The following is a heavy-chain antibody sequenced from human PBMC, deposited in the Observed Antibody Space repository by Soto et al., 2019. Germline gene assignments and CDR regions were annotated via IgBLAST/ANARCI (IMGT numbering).Heavy chain of an antibody. J-gene: IGHJ4*02. CDR3: ARAYGYYFDY. Sequence: QVQLQESGPGLVKPSETLSLTCTVSGGSISSYYWSWIRQPPGKGLEWIGYIYYSGSTNYNPSIKSRVNISVDTYKNQFSLKLSYVTAADTAVYYCARAYGYYFDYWGQGTLVTVSS. CDR1: GGSISSYY. V-gene: IGHV4-59*01. D-gene: IGHD3-10*01. CDR2: IYYSGST.